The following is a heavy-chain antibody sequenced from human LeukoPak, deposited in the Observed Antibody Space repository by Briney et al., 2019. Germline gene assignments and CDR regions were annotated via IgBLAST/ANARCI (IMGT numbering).Heavy chain of an antibody. CDR1: GFTLGDYA. Sequence: GRSLRLSCTASGFTLGDYAMSWVRQAPGKGLEWVGFIRSKAYGGTTEYAASVKGRFTISRDDSKSIAYLQMNSLKTEDTAVYYCTRVVPAARGIRWFDPWGQGTLVTVSS. CDR2: IRSKAYGGTT. V-gene: IGHV3-49*04. D-gene: IGHD2-2*01. CDR3: TRVVPAARGIRWFDP. J-gene: IGHJ5*02.